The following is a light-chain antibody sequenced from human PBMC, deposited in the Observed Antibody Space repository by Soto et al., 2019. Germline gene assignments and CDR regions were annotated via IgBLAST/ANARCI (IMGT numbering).Light chain of an antibody. CDR2: AAS. J-gene: IGKJ1*01. V-gene: IGKV1-39*01. CDR1: QSITTY. Sequence: DIQMTQSPSTLSASVGDRVTITCRASQSITTYVNWYQQKLGKAPTLLSYAASSLQSGVPSRFSGSGSGTDFTLTISSLQPEDFATYFCQQCYSSPRTFGQGTKVQI. CDR3: QQCYSSPRT.